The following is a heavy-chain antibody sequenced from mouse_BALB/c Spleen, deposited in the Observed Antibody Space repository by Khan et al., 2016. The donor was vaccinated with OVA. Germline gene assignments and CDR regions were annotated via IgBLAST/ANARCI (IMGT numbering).Heavy chain of an antibody. CDR3: SRPGGYYAWFAY. CDR2: ISYSGST. CDR1: GYSITSDYA. J-gene: IGHJ3*01. Sequence: EVQLQESGPGLVKPSQSLSLTCTVTGYSITSDYAWNWIRQFPGNKLEWMGYISYSGSTSYNPSLKSRISITRDTSKNQFFLQLNSVTTEDTATDYCSRPGGYYAWFAYWGQGTLVTVSA. V-gene: IGHV3-2*02. D-gene: IGHD2-3*01.